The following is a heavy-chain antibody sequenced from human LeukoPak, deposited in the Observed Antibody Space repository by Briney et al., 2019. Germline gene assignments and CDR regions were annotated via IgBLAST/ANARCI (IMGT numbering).Heavy chain of an antibody. Sequence: GSLRLSCVASEFTFSDFWMSWFRQAPGKGLEWIREINHSGSTNYNPSLKSRVTISVDTSKNQFSLKLSSVTAADTAVYYCARGRIAARYRSGDFDYWGQGPLVTVSS. CDR3: ARGRIAARYRSGDFDY. V-gene: IGHV4-34*01. J-gene: IGHJ4*02. D-gene: IGHD6-6*01. CDR2: INHSGST. CDR1: EFTFSDFW.